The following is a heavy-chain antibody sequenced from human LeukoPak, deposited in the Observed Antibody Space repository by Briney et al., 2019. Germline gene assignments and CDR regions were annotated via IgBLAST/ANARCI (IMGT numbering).Heavy chain of an antibody. V-gene: IGHV3-48*01. D-gene: IGHD5-18*01. CDR1: GFTFSGYS. Sequence: PGGSLRLSCAASGFTFSGYSMNWVRQAPGKGLEWVSYIGSNSSSIYDADSVKGRFTISRDNAKKSLYLQMNNLRAEDTAVYYCWRARGYSYGYSDYWGRGPLVPVSS. CDR3: WRARGYSYGYSDY. J-gene: IGHJ4*02. CDR2: IGSNSSSI.